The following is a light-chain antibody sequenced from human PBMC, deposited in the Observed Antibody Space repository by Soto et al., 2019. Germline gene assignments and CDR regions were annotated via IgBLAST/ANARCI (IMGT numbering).Light chain of an antibody. J-gene: IGKJ1*01. CDR3: QQYSSNSA. V-gene: IGKV1-5*03. CDR2: RAS. Sequence: DIQMTQSPSTLSASVGDRVTITCRASQTISTWLAWYQQKPGKAPKLLIHRASSLGTGVPSRFSGSGSGTEITLPITSLQPDNFATYYCQQYSSNSAFGPGTKVDIK. CDR1: QTISTW.